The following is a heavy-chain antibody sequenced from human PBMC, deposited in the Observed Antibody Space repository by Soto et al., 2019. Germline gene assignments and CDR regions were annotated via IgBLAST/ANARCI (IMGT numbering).Heavy chain of an antibody. D-gene: IGHD3-10*01. CDR1: GGSVNSGDYY. Sequence: SETLSLTCTVSGGSVNSGDYYWTWVRQPPGKGLEWIGNIFHSGSTYYTPSLQSRVTISLDTSKNHFSLKLSSVTPADTAVYYCARDRYYGSGTYYNFYSGMDVWGQGTTVTVSS. V-gene: IGHV4-30-4*01. J-gene: IGHJ6*02. CDR3: ARDRYYGSGTYYNFYSGMDV. CDR2: IFHSGST.